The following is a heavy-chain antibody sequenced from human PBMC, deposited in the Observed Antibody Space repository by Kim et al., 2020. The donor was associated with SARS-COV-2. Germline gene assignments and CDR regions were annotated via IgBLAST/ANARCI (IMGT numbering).Heavy chain of an antibody. CDR2: MYSKTGDT. CDR3: ARDLKVTANWEFDY. CDR1: GYTFSDNI. V-gene: IGHV1-2*02. D-gene: IGHD1-1*01. Sequence: ASVKVSCKASGYTFSDNIIHWVRQAPGHGLEWLGLMYSKTGDTKYTQRFQDRVTLTRDMSINTAYMELSGLRSDDTAIYYCARDLKVTANWEFDYWGKGTLVTVSS. J-gene: IGHJ4*02.